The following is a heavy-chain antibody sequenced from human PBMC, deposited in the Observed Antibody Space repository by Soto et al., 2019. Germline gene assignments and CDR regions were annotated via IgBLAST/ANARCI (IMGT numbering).Heavy chain of an antibody. Sequence: PGGSLRLSCAASGFTFSSYAMHWVRQAPGKGLEWVAVISYDGSNKYYADSVKGRFTISRDNSKNTLYLQMNSLRAEDTAVYYCARPFAAAAGTAYDYWGQGTLVTVSS. J-gene: IGHJ4*02. D-gene: IGHD6-13*01. V-gene: IGHV3-30-3*01. CDR1: GFTFSSYA. CDR2: ISYDGSNK. CDR3: ARPFAAAAGTAYDY.